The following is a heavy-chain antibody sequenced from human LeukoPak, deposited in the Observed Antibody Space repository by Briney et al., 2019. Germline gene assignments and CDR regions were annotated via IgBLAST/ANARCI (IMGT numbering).Heavy chain of an antibody. CDR3: AKDLKDAFDI. J-gene: IGHJ3*02. CDR1: GFTFSSYG. V-gene: IGHV3-30*02. CDR2: IRYDGSNK. Sequence: GGSLRLSWAASGFTFSSYGMHWVRQAQGKGLEWVAFIRYDGSNKYYADSVKGRFTISRDNSKNTLYLQMNSLRAEDTAVYYCAKDLKDAFDIWGQGTMVTVSS.